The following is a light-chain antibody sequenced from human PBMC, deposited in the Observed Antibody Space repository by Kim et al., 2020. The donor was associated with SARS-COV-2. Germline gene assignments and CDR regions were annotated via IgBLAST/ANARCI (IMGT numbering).Light chain of an antibody. CDR3: QQYGSSPPII. CDR1: QSVSSSF. V-gene: IGKV3-20*01. Sequence: PGERATPACRASQSVSSSFLAWYQQRPGQAPRLLIYGTSSRATGIPDRFSGSGSGTDFTLTIGGLEPEDFAIYYCQQYGSSPPIIFGQGTRLEIK. CDR2: GTS. J-gene: IGKJ5*01.